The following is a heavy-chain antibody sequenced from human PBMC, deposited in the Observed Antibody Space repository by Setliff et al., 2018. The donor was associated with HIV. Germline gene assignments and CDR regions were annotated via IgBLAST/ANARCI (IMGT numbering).Heavy chain of an antibody. CDR1: GASITSHN. Sequence: PSETLSLTCSVSGASITSHNWSWIRQAAGKGLEWIGRIYNRGNTNYNPSLRSRVTMSVDTSKNQFSLKVTSVTAADTAVYYCTRDLWGDDYYYNNMDVWGKGTTVTVSS. CDR3: TRDLWGDDYYYNNMDV. J-gene: IGHJ6*03. CDR2: IYNRGNT. D-gene: IGHD2-21*02. V-gene: IGHV4-4*07.